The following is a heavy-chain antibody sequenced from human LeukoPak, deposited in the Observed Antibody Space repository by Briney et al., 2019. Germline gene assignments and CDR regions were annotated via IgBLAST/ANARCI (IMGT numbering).Heavy chain of an antibody. J-gene: IGHJ4*02. CDR1: GFTVSSNY. Sequence: PGGSLRLSCAASGFTVSSNYMSWVRQAPGKGLEWVSYISESSSTIYYIDSVKGRFTISRDNAKNSLHLQLNSLRAEDTAVYYCAREYIWGSSHYLDYWGQGTLVTVSS. D-gene: IGHD3-16*02. V-gene: IGHV3-48*04. CDR2: ISESSSTI. CDR3: AREYIWGSSHYLDY.